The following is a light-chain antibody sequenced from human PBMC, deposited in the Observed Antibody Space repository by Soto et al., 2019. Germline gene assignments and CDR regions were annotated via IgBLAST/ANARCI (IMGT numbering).Light chain of an antibody. CDR2: DAS. Sequence: ILSTQSRVTLSLSPGERATLSCRASQSVSSSYLAWYQQKPGQAPRLLIYDASNRATGIPARFSGSGSGTDFTLTIGSLEPEDFAVYYCQQRSNWPPAFGQGTRLEI. J-gene: IGKJ5*01. V-gene: IGKV3-11*01. CDR1: QSVSSSY. CDR3: QQRSNWPPA.